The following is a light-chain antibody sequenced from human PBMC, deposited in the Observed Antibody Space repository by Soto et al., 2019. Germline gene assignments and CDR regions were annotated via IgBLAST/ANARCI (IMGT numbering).Light chain of an antibody. CDR3: QQYGSSPTWT. Sequence: EIVLTQSPGTLSLSPGESATLSCSASQSFDRYLAWYQQKPGQAPRLLIYGSSSRATGIPDKFSGSGSGTDFTLTIRRLEPDDFAVYYCQQYGSSPTWTFGQGTKGDIK. V-gene: IGKV3-20*01. J-gene: IGKJ1*01. CDR1: QSFDRY. CDR2: GSS.